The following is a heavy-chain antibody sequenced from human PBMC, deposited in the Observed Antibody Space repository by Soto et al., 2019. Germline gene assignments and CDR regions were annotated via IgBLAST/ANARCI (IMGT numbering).Heavy chain of an antibody. CDR3: ARGMTTVTTLDY. CDR1: GGSVSSGSYY. CDR2: ISYSGST. V-gene: IGHV4-61*01. J-gene: IGHJ4*02. Sequence: PSETLSLTCTASGGSVSSGSYYWSWIRQPPGKGLEWIGYISYSGSTNYNPSLKSRVTISVDTSKNQFSLKLSSVTAADTAVYYCARGMTTVTTLDYWGQGTLVTVSS. D-gene: IGHD4-4*01.